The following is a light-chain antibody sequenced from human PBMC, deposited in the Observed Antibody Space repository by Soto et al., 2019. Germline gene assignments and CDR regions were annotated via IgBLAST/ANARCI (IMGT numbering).Light chain of an antibody. J-gene: IGKJ1*01. CDR3: QQYNDWPPKRT. CDR1: KSITTN. Sequence: EVVMTQSPVTLSVSPGERATLSCRASKSITTNFAWYQQKPGQAPRLLIYGASTRATRVPARFSGSGSGTQFTLTINSLQSEDFAAYYCQQYNDWPPKRTFGQGTRVDFK. V-gene: IGKV3-15*01. CDR2: GAS.